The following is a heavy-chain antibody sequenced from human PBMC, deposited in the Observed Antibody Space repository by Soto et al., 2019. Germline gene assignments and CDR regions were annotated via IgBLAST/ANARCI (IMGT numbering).Heavy chain of an antibody. CDR3: VRSADDRTPYYLDY. CDR1: GFTFSDHY. J-gene: IGHJ4*02. V-gene: IGHV3-72*01. Sequence: GGSLRLSCAASGFTFSDHYMDWVRQAPGKGLEWVGRIRNKRNSYTTEYAASVKGRFTISRDDSKNSLYLQMNSLKTEDTAVYYCVRSADDRTPYYLDYWGQGTLDTVSS. CDR2: IRNKRNSYTT.